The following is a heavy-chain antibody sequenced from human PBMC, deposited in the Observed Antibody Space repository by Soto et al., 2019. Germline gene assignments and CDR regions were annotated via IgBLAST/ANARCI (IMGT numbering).Heavy chain of an antibody. J-gene: IGHJ4*02. V-gene: IGHV4-59*01. CDR2: IYYSGST. CDR3: ARAIAGHYDLSGLFDY. CDR1: GGSISSYY. Sequence: PSETLSLTCTVSGGSISSYYWTWIRQPPGKGLEWIGYIYYSGSTNYNPSLKSRVTISVDTSKNQFSLKLTSVTAADAAIYYCARAIAGHYDLSGLFDYWGQGTLVTVS. D-gene: IGHD3-22*01.